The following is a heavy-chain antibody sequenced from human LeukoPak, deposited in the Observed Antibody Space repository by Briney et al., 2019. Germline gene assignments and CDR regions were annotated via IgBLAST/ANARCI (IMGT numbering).Heavy chain of an antibody. D-gene: IGHD3-10*01. J-gene: IGHJ6*04. CDR2: ISYDGSNK. Sequence: GGSLRLSCAASGFTFSSYAMHWVRQAPGKGLEWVAVISYDGSNKYYADSVKGRFTISRDNSKNTLYLQMNSLRAEDTAVYYCARELGRGSGSLYYGMDVWGKGTTVTVSP. CDR1: GFTFSSYA. CDR3: ARELGRGSGSLYYGMDV. V-gene: IGHV3-30*04.